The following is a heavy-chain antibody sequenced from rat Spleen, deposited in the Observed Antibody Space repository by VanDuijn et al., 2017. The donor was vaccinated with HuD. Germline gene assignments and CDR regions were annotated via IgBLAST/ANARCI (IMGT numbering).Heavy chain of an antibody. V-gene: IGHV5-29*01. CDR1: GFSFTNYG. CDR2: ISNDGSNT. D-gene: IGHD3-1*01. J-gene: IGHJ2*01. Sequence: EVQLVASDGGLVQPGRSLKLSCVASGFSFTNYGMAWVRQAPTKGLEWVATISNDGSNTYYRDSVKGRFIISRDNAKNSLYLQMDSLRSEDTATYYCARQRTLYYFDYWGQGVMVPVSS. CDR3: ARQRTLYYFDY.